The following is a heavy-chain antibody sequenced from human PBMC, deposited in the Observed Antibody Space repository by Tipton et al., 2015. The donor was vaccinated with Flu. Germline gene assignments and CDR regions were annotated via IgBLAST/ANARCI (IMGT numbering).Heavy chain of an antibody. CDR3: ARRPNNGSSVGIFDY. CDR1: GYTFTSYY. V-gene: IGHV1-46*01. Sequence: QVQLVQSGAEVKKPGASVKVSCKASGYTFTSYYMHWVRQAPGQGLEWMGIINPSGGSTSYAQKFQGRLTMTRDTSTSTVYMELSSLRSGDTALYYCARRPNNGSSVGIFDYWGQGTLVTVSS. CDR2: INPSGGST. J-gene: IGHJ4*02. D-gene: IGHD6-6*01.